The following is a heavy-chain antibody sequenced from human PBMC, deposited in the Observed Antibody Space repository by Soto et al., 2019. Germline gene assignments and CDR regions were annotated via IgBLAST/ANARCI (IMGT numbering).Heavy chain of an antibody. J-gene: IGHJ4*02. CDR3: ARGRSYRAARPNFDY. D-gene: IGHD6-6*01. CDR1: GGSISSGGYS. Sequence: SETLSLTCAVSGGSISSGGYSWSWIRQPPGKGLEWIGYIYHSGSTYYNPSLKSRVTISVDRSKNQFSLKLSSVTAADTAVYYCARGRSYRAARPNFDYWGQGTLVTVSS. CDR2: IYHSGST. V-gene: IGHV4-30-2*01.